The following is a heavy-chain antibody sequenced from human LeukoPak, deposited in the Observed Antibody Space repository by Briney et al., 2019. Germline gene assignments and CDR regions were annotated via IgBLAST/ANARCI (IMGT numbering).Heavy chain of an antibody. CDR1: GGSISSSSYY. D-gene: IGHD4/OR15-4a*01. CDR3: ARHYGPMAHFDY. CDR2: ICYSGTT. V-gene: IGHV4-39*01. J-gene: IGHJ4*02. Sequence: SETLSLTCTVSGGSISSSSYYWGWIPQPPGKGLDWIRTICYSGTTYSSPSLKSRVPISVDTAKNQFSLKLISVTAADTAVYYCARHYGPMAHFDYWGQGTLVTVSS.